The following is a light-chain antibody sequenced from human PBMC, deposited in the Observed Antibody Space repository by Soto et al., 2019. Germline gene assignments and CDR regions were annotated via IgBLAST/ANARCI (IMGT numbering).Light chain of an antibody. CDR1: QSISSW. CDR3: QQYNSYSLT. J-gene: IGKJ4*01. CDR2: DAS. V-gene: IGKV1-5*01. Sequence: DIQMTQSPSTLSASVGDIVKITFRASQSISSWLAWYQQKPGKAPKLLIYDASSLESGVPSRFSGSGSGTEFTFTISSLQPDDFATYYCQQYNSYSLTFGGGTKGDIK.